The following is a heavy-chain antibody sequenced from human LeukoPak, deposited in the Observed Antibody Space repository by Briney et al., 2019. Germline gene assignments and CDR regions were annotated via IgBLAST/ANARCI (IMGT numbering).Heavy chain of an antibody. CDR2: ISSSSSYI. V-gene: IGHV3-21*01. Sequence: KAGGSLRLSCTASGFTFSSYWMTWVRQAPGKGLEWVSSISSSSSYIYYADSVKGRFTISRDNAKNSLYLQMNSLRAEDTAVYYCAREDEYSSSFYWGKGTTVTVSS. CDR1: GFTFSSYW. J-gene: IGHJ6*04. CDR3: AREDEYSSSFY. D-gene: IGHD6-6*01.